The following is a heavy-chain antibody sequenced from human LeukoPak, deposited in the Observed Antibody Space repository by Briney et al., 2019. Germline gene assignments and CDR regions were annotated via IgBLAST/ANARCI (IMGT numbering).Heavy chain of an antibody. CDR3: ARKMALAPCYFDY. CDR2: IYHSGST. Sequence: PSGTLSLTCAVAGGSISSNNWWSWVRPPPGKGLEWIGEIYHSGSTKYNPSLKSRVTISADKSKNQFSLKLSSVTAADTAVYYCARKMALAPCYFDYWGQGTLVTVSS. V-gene: IGHV4-4*02. CDR1: GGSISSNNW. J-gene: IGHJ4*02. D-gene: IGHD2-8*01.